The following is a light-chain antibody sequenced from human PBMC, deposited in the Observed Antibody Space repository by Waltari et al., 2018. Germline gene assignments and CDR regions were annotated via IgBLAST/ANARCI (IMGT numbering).Light chain of an antibody. CDR3: SSYAGSNHLL. CDR1: SIDIGDYNH. Sequence: QSALTQPPSASGSPGQSVTISCTGTSIDIGDYNHVSWYQQHPGKAPKLIISDVSKRPSGVPDRFSGSKSGNTASLTVSGLQAADEADYYCSSYAGSNHLLFGGGTKLTVL. V-gene: IGLV2-8*01. CDR2: DVS. J-gene: IGLJ2*01.